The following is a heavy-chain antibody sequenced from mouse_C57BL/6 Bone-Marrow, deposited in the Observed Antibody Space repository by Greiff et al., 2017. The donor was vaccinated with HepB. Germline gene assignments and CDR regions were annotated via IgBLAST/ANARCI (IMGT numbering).Heavy chain of an antibody. D-gene: IGHD1-1*01. CDR2: IYPGSGSN. Sequence: QVQLQQPGAELVKPGASVKMSCKASGYTFTSYWITWVKQRPGQGLEWIGDIYPGSGSNNYNEKFKSKATLTVDTSSSTAYMQLSSLTSEYSAVYYCARPIYCYGSSPFAYWGQGTLVTVSA. J-gene: IGHJ3*01. CDR1: GYTFTSYW. CDR3: ARPIYCYGSSPFAY. V-gene: IGHV1-55*01.